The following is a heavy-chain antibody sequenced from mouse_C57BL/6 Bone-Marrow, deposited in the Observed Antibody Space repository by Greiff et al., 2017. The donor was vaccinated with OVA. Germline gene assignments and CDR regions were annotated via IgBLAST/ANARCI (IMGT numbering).Heavy chain of an antibody. CDR3: ARPYYYGSSSYYFDY. CDR1: GYTFTSYW. Sequence: QVQLKQPGAELVRPGTSVKLSCKASGYTFTSYWMHWVKQRPGQGLEWIGVIDPSDSYTNYNQKFKGKATLTVDTSSSTAYMQLSSLTSEDSAVYYCARPYYYGSSSYYFDYWGQGTTLTVSS. CDR2: IDPSDSYT. J-gene: IGHJ2*01. V-gene: IGHV1-59*01. D-gene: IGHD1-1*01.